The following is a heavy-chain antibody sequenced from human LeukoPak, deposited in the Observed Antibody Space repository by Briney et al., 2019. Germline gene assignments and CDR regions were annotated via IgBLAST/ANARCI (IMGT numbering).Heavy chain of an antibody. Sequence: PSETLSLTCTVSGGSISSSSYYWGWIRQPPGKGLEWIGSIYYSGSTYYNPSLKSRVTISVDTSKNQFSLKLSSVTAADTAVYYCARVKTRLYQTPASDYWGQGTLVTVSS. CDR1: GGSISSSSYY. D-gene: IGHD2-2*02. J-gene: IGHJ4*02. CDR2: IYYSGST. V-gene: IGHV4-39*07. CDR3: ARVKTRLYQTPASDY.